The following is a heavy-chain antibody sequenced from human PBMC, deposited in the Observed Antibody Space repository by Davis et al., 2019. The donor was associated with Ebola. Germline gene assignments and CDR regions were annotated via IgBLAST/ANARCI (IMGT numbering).Heavy chain of an antibody. CDR2: ISDRGTT. V-gene: IGHV4-61*01. CDR3: ARFDGWYFDY. Sequence: SETLSLTCTVSGDSISGDSIRTYFWSWIRQPPGKGLEWIGHISDRGTTNYNPSLKSRVTISVDTSKTQLSLKVSSVTAADTAVYYCARFDGWYFDYWGPGTLVTVSS. CDR1: GDSISGDSIRTYF. D-gene: IGHD5-24*01. J-gene: IGHJ4*02.